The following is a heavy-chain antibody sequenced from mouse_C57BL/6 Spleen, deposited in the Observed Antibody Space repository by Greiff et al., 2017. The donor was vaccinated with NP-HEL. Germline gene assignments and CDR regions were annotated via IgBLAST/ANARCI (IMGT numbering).Heavy chain of an antibody. D-gene: IGHD1-1*01. V-gene: IGHV5-4*01. J-gene: IGHJ1*03. CDR1: GFTFSSYA. Sequence: VQLKESGGGLVKPGGSLKLSCAASGFTFSSYAMSWVRQTPEKRLEWVATISDGGSYTYYPDNVKGRFTISRDNAKNNLYLQMSHLKSEDTAMYYCARGSSYWYFDVWGTGTTVTVSS. CDR2: ISDGGSYT. CDR3: ARGSSYWYFDV.